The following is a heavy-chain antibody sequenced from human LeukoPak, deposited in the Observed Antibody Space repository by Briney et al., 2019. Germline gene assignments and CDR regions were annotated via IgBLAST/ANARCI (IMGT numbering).Heavy chain of an antibody. CDR3: VSYYYDSSGCY. J-gene: IGHJ4*02. V-gene: IGHV3-74*01. CDR1: GFTFSSYW. Sequence: GGSLRLSCEASGFTFSSYWMHWVRQAPGKGLVWVSRINSDGSSASYADSVKGRFTISRDNAKNTVFLQMNTLRAEDTAVYYCVSYYYDSSGCYWGQGTLVTVSS. CDR2: INSDGSSA. D-gene: IGHD3-22*01.